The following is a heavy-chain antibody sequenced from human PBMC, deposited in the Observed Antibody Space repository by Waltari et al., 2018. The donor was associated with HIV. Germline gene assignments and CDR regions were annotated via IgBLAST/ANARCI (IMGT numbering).Heavy chain of an antibody. CDR3: ARGGRGGWRNWFDP. CDR1: GFTFSSYS. CDR2: ISSSTSTI. J-gene: IGHJ5*02. V-gene: IGHV3-48*04. D-gene: IGHD6-19*01. Sequence: EVQLVESGGGLVQPGGSLRLSCAASGFTFSSYSMNWVRQAPGKGLGWVSYISSSTSTIYYADSVKGLFTISRDNAKNSLYLQMNSLRAEDTAVYYCARGGRGGWRNWFDPWGQGTLVTVSS.